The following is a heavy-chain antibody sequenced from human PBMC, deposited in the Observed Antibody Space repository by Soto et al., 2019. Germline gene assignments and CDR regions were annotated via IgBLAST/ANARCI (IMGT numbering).Heavy chain of an antibody. V-gene: IGHV4-4*02. CDR3: AAGSSSPKFDY. Sequence: QVQLQESGPELVKPSGALSLTCAVSGGSISSSNWWSWVRQPPGKGLEWIGEIYHSGSTNYNPSLKIRVTTSVDKSKNQFSLRLSSVTAADTAVYDCAAGSSSPKFDYWGQGTLVTVSS. CDR1: GGSISSSNW. CDR2: IYHSGST. D-gene: IGHD1-26*01. J-gene: IGHJ4*02.